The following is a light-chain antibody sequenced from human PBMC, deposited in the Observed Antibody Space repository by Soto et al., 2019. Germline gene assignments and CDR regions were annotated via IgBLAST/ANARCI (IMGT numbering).Light chain of an antibody. Sequence: DIQMTQSPSSLSASVGDRVTITCRASQGIANYLAWYQQKPGKVPKLLLYAASTLEPGVPSRFSGSGFGTDFTLSISSLQPEDFATYYCQKDNDAPFTFGPGTKVDIK. J-gene: IGKJ3*01. CDR2: AAS. CDR1: QGIANY. V-gene: IGKV1-27*01. CDR3: QKDNDAPFT.